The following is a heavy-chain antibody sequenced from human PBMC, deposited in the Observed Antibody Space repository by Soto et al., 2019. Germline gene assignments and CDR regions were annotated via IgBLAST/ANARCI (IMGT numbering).Heavy chain of an antibody. CDR1: GGSISSGGYY. Sequence: LSLTCTVSGGSISSGGYYWSWIRQHPGKGLEWIGYIYYSGSTYYNPSLKSRVTISVDTSKNQFSLKLSSVTAADTAVYYCARSRRDGYNYKVDYWGQGTLATVSS. CDR2: IYYSGST. J-gene: IGHJ4*02. CDR3: ARSRRDGYNYKVDY. V-gene: IGHV4-31*03. D-gene: IGHD5-12*01.